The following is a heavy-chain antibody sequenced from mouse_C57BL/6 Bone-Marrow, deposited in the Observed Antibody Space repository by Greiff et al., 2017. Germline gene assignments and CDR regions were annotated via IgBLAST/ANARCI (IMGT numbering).Heavy chain of an antibody. D-gene: IGHD1-1*01. CDR1: GYTFTSYW. J-gene: IGHJ3*01. CDR3: ARGPPTVVEPWFAY. V-gene: IGHV1-55*01. Sequence: QVQLQQSGAELVKPGASVKMSCKASGYTFTSYWITWVKQRPGQGLEWIGDIYPGSGSTNYNEKFKSKATLTVDTSSSTAYIQLSSLTSEDSAVYYCARGPPTVVEPWFAYWGQGTLVTVSA. CDR2: IYPGSGST.